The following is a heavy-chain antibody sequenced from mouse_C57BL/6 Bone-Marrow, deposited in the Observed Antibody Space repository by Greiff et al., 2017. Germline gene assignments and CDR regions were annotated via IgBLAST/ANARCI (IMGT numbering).Heavy chain of an antibody. J-gene: IGHJ2*01. CDR2: INYDGSST. V-gene: IGHV5-16*01. D-gene: IGHD1-1*01. CDR1: GFTFSDYY. CDR3: ARDGYYGSDY. Sequence: EVQLVESEGGLVQPGSSMKLSCKASGFTFSDYYMAWVRQVPEKGLEWVANINYDGSSTYYLDSLKSRFIISRDNAKNILYLQMSSLKSEDTATYYCARDGYYGSDYWGQGTTLTVSS.